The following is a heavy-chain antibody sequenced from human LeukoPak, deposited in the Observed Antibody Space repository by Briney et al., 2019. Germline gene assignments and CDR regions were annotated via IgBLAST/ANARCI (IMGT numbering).Heavy chain of an antibody. V-gene: IGHV1-18*01. CDR1: GYTFTSYG. D-gene: IGHD3-9*01. Sequence: VASVKVSCKASGYTFTSYGISWARQAPGQGLEWMGWISAYNGNTNYAQKLQGRVTMTTDTSTSTAYMELRSLRSDDTAVYYCVSSDIGNDYWGQGTLVTVSS. CDR3: VSSDIGNDY. J-gene: IGHJ4*02. CDR2: ISAYNGNT.